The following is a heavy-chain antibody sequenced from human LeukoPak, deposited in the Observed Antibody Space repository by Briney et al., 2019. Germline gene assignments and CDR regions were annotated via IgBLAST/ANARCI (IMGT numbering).Heavy chain of an antibody. D-gene: IGHD2-2*01. CDR2: ISSSGSFI. V-gene: IGHV3-21*01. CDR1: GLTFSRYS. J-gene: IGHJ4*02. CDR3: ARDPPLGSCSTISCPHLDY. Sequence: KPGGSLRLXCAASGLTFSRYSMNWVRQAPGKGLEWVSSISSSGSFIYYADSVKGRFTISRDNAKNSLYLQMNSLRAEDTAVYYCARDPPLGSCSTISCPHLDYWGQGTLVTVSS.